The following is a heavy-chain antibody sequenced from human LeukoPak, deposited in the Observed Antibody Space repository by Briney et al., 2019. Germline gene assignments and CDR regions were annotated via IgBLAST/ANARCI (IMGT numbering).Heavy chain of an antibody. CDR1: GGSFSGYY. Sequence: PSETLSLTCAVHGGSFSGYYWSWIRQPRGKGLEWSGEINHSGSTNYNPSLKSRVTISVDTSKNQFSLKLSSVTAADTAVYYCARGQGSYYYYYGMDVWGQGTTVTVSS. CDR2: INHSGST. V-gene: IGHV4-34*01. CDR3: ARGQGSYYYYYGMDV. D-gene: IGHD1-26*01. J-gene: IGHJ6*02.